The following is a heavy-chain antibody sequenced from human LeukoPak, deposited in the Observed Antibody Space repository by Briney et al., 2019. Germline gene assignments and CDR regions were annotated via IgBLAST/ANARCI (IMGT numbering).Heavy chain of an antibody. J-gene: IGHJ5*01. CDR3: ARDRITRIVGTWFDS. D-gene: IGHD3-22*01. CDR1: GFTFSSYG. Sequence: GRSLRLSCAAPGFTFSSYGMYWVRQGPGKGLGWVAVIWYDGSNKYYADSVKGRFTISRDTSKKTLYLQMNRLRAEDTAVYCCARDRITRIVGTWFDSWGRGTLVTVSS. CDR2: IWYDGSNK. V-gene: IGHV3-33*01.